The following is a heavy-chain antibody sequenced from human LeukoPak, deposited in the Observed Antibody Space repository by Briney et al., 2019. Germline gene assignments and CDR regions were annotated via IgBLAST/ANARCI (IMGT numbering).Heavy chain of an antibody. CDR2: ISYSGIT. Sequence: SETLSLTCTVSGGSISSHYWNWIWQPPAKGLEWIGYISYSGITNYNPSLKSRVTISADTSKNQFALKLNSVTAADTAVYYCARSWTIYDPMDVWGKGTTVTVSS. D-gene: IGHD5/OR15-5a*01. CDR3: ARSWTIYDPMDV. CDR1: GGSISSHY. V-gene: IGHV4-59*11. J-gene: IGHJ6*03.